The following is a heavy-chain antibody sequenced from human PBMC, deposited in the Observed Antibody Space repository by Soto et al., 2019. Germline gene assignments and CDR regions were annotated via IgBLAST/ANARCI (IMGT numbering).Heavy chain of an antibody. CDR3: AKASAPGGTYFPLWF. Sequence: SLRLSCAASGFTFSSYGMSWVRQAPGKGLEWVSSISGSGGSTYYADSVKGRFTISRDNSKNTLYLQMNSLRAEDTAVYYCAKASAPGGTYFPLWFWGQGTLVTVS. CDR2: ISGSGGST. D-gene: IGHD1-26*01. CDR1: GFTFSSYG. J-gene: IGHJ4*02. V-gene: IGHV3-23*01.